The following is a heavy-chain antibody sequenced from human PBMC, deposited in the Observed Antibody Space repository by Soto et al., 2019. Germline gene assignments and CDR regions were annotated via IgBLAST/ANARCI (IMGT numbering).Heavy chain of an antibody. CDR2: ISSSSSYI. CDR1: GFTFSSYS. D-gene: IGHD3-3*01. CDR3: ARDFPNVIRFLGGAMDV. J-gene: IGHJ6*03. Sequence: GGSLRLSCAASGFTFSSYSMNWVRQAPGKGLEWVSSISSSSSYIYYADSVKGRFTISRDNAKNSLYLQMNSLRAEDTAVYYCARDFPNVIRFLGGAMDVWGKGTTVTVSS. V-gene: IGHV3-21*01.